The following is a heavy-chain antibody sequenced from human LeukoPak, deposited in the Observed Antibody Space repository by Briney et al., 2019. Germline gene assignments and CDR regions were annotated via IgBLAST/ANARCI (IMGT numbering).Heavy chain of an antibody. CDR2: IYSGGDT. CDR1: GVTASGNY. Sequence: GGSLRLSCVVSGVTASGNYMSWVRQAPGKGLEWVSVIYSGGDTYYADSVKGRFTISRDNFKNTLYLQMNSLRADGTAVYYCATCSQWGGLFDFWGQGTLVTVSS. J-gene: IGHJ4*02. V-gene: IGHV3-66*01. D-gene: IGHD1-26*01. CDR3: ATCSQWGGLFDF.